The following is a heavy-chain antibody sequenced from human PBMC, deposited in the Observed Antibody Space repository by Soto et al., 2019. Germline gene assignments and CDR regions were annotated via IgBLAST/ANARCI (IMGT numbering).Heavy chain of an antibody. J-gene: IGHJ4*02. CDR1: GYTYTDYA. V-gene: IGHV1-3*04. CDR3: AKGSRMWTPDY. Sequence: ASVKVSCKASGYTYTDYAMHWVRQAPGQRLEWMGWINTGNGNTKFSLKFQGRVTITRDTSATTAYMELTSLRSEDTAVYYCAKGSRMWTPDYWGQGTLVTVSS. D-gene: IGHD2-21*01. CDR2: INTGNGNT.